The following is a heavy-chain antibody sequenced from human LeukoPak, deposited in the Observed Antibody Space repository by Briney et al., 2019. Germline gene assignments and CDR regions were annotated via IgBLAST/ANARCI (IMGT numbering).Heavy chain of an antibody. CDR3: ARDGYSYGYYGMDV. CDR1: GFTFSSYS. J-gene: IGHJ6*02. D-gene: IGHD5-18*01. Sequence: PGGSLRLSCAASGFTFSSYSMNWVRQAPGKGLEWVSSISSSSSYIYYADSVKGRFTIPRDNAKNSLYLQMNSLRAEDTAVYYCARDGYSYGYYGMDVWGQGTTVTVSS. V-gene: IGHV3-21*01. CDR2: ISSSSSYI.